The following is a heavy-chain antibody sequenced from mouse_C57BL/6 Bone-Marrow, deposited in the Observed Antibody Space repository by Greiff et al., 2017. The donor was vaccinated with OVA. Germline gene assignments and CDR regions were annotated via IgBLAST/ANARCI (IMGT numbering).Heavy chain of an antibody. V-gene: IGHV1-69*01. CDR3: AREGFYYGNYVFAY. J-gene: IGHJ3*01. CDR2: IDPSDSYT. D-gene: IGHD2-1*01. Sequence: VQLQQPGAELVMPGASVKLSCKASGYTFTSYWMHWVKQRPGQGLEWIGEIDPSDSYTNYNQKFKGKSTLTVDKSSSTAYMQLSSLTSEDSAVYYCAREGFYYGNYVFAYWGQWTLVTVSA. CDR1: GYTFTSYW.